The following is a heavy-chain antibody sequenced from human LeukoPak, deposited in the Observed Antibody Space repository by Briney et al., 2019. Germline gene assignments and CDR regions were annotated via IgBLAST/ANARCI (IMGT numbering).Heavy chain of an antibody. CDR2: MYHSGST. J-gene: IGHJ6*03. Sequence: SETLSLTCAVSGYSISSGYYWGWFRQPPGKGLEWIGCMYHSGSTYYNPFLKSRVTISVDTSKNQFSLKLSSVTAADTAVYYCARQGGSSSPYYYYYMDVWGKGTTVTVFS. V-gene: IGHV4-38-2*01. D-gene: IGHD6-13*01. CDR3: ARQGGSSSPYYYYYMDV. CDR1: GYSISSGYY.